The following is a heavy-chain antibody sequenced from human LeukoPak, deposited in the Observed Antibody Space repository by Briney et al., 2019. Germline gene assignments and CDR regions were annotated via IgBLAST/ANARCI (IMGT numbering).Heavy chain of an antibody. Sequence: ASVKVSCKASGYTFTNYGISWVRQAPGQGLEWMGWINAGNGNTKYSQEFQGRVTITRDTSASTAYMELSSLRSEDMAMYYCAREIGMNWFDPWGQGTLVTVSS. CDR1: GYTFTNYG. V-gene: IGHV1-3*03. CDR2: INAGNGNT. D-gene: IGHD1-26*01. J-gene: IGHJ5*02. CDR3: AREIGMNWFDP.